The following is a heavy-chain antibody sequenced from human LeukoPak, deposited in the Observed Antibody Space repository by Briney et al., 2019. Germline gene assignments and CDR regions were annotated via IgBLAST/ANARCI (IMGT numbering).Heavy chain of an antibody. Sequence: GASVKVSCKASGYTFTSYGITWIRQAPAPGLEWMGWISAYNGNTNDAQKLQSSVTMNTDTSTSTAYMGLRGLRSDDTAVYYCARDWYSGNYPVDYWGQGTLVTVSS. CDR1: GYTFTSYG. D-gene: IGHD1-26*01. V-gene: IGHV1-18*01. CDR3: ARDWYSGNYPVDY. CDR2: ISAYNGNT. J-gene: IGHJ4*02.